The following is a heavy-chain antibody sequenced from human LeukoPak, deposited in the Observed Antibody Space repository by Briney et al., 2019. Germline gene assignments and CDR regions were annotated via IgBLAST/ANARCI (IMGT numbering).Heavy chain of an antibody. J-gene: IGHJ4*02. V-gene: IGHV4-59*07. CDR2: IYYSGST. Sequence: PPDTLSLTCTVSGGSISSYYWSWLRQPPGKGLEWIGYIYYSGSTNYNPSLNSRVTISVDMSKHQFSLKLSSVTAADTAVYYCARAPYFDFWTVYYFDYWGLGTLVTVSS. CDR3: ARAPYFDFWTVYYFDY. D-gene: IGHD3-3*01. CDR1: GGSISSYY.